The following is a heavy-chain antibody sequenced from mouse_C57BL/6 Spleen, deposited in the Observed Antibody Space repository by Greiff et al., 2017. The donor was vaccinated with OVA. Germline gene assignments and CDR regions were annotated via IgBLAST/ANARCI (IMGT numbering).Heavy chain of an antibody. CDR3: ERERAKWDFAY. CDR2: ISDGGSYT. D-gene: IGHD4-1*01. CDR1: GFTFSSYA. V-gene: IGHV5-4*01. Sequence: EVQVVESGGGLVKPGGSLKLSCAASGFTFSSYAMSWVRQTPEKRLEWVATISDGGSYTYYTDNVKGRFTITRDNAKNNRYLQMSHLKSEDTAMDYCERERAKWDFAYWGQGTMLTVSA. J-gene: IGHJ3*01.